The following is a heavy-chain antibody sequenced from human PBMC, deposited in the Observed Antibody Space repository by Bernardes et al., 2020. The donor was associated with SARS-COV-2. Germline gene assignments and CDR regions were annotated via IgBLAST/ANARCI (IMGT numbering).Heavy chain of an antibody. CDR1: GYTFTGYY. D-gene: IGHD6-19*01. V-gene: IGHV1-2*02. J-gene: IGHJ6*02. CDR2: INPNSGGT. CDR3: ARELSSGPPEFYYYGMDV. Sequence: ASVKVSCKASGYTFTGYYMHWVRQAPGQGLEWMGWINPNSGGTNYAQKFQGRVTMTRDTSISTAYMELSRLRSDDTAVYYCARELSSGPPEFYYYGMDVWGQGTTVTVSS.